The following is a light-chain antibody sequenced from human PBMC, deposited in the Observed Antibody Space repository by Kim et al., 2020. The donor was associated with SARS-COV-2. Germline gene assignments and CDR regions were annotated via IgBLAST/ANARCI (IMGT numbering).Light chain of an antibody. Sequence: DILMTQSPSSLSASVGDRVTITCRTSQNINSHLNWYHQKPGRAPKLLIYAASTLQGGVPSRFSGSGSETDFTLTISSLQPEDFATYFCQQTYISPFTFGPGTKVDIK. J-gene: IGKJ3*01. CDR3: QQTYISPFT. CDR2: AAS. CDR1: QNINSH. V-gene: IGKV1-39*01.